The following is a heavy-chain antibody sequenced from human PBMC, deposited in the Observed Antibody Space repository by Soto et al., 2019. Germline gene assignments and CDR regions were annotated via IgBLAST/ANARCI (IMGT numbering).Heavy chain of an antibody. J-gene: IGHJ4*02. CDR3: ARDDYDYVWGSYPGGY. D-gene: IGHD3-16*02. CDR1: GYTFTVYY. Sequence: ASVKVSCKASGYTFTVYYMHWVRQAPGQGLEWMGWINPKSGGTMYPQKFQGRVTMTWDTSISTAYMALTRLRSDDTAVYYCARDDYDYVWGSYPGGYWGQGTLVTVSS. V-gene: IGHV1-2*02. CDR2: INPKSGGT.